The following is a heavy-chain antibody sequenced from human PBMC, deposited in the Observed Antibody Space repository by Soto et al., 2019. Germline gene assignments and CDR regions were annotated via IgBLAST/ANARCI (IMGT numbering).Heavy chain of an antibody. CDR3: ARDIPAGPGWFDP. V-gene: IGHV1-18*01. Sequence: ASVKVSCKASGYTFTSYDINWVRQATGQGLEWMGWINPNSGNTNYAQKLQGRVTMTTDTSTSTAYMELRSLRSDDTAVYYCARDIPAGPGWFDPWGQGTLVTVSS. CDR1: GYTFTSYD. D-gene: IGHD2-2*01. J-gene: IGHJ5*02. CDR2: INPNSGNT.